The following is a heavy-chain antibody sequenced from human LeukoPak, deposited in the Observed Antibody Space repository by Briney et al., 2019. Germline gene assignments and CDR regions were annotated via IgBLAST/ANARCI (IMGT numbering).Heavy chain of an antibody. D-gene: IGHD6-13*01. V-gene: IGHV3-48*02. CDR1: GFTFRTYN. Sequence: GGSLTLSCAASGFTFRTYNMNWVRQAAGKGLEWVSYISSSSTTIYNADSVKGRFTISRDNSKNPLYLQMDSLRDEDTAVYYCARVWSGQQLVLGDYWGEGALVTVSS. CDR3: ARVWSGQQLVLGDY. J-gene: IGHJ4*02. CDR2: ISSSSTTI.